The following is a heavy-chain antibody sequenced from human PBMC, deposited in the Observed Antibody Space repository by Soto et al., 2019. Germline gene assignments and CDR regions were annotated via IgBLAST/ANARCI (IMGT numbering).Heavy chain of an antibody. CDR1: GYTFTSYD. J-gene: IGHJ6*03. CDR3: ARDLHGSGSYYKNYYMDV. D-gene: IGHD3-10*01. Sequence: GASVKVSCKASGYTFTSYDINWVRQATGQGLEWMGWMNPNSGNTGYAQKFQGRVTMTRNTSISTAYMELSSLRSEDTAVYYCARDLHGSGSYYKNYYMDVWGKGTTVTVSS. CDR2: MNPNSGNT. V-gene: IGHV1-8*01.